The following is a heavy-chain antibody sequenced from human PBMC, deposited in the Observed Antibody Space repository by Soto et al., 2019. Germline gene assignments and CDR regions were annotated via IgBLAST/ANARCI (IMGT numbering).Heavy chain of an antibody. CDR1: GGSISSSSYY. CDR2: IYYSGST. J-gene: IGHJ4*02. V-gene: IGHV4-39*01. D-gene: IGHD1-26*01. CDR3: ARHLRGSGSYYFDY. Sequence: SETLSLTCTVSGGSISSSSYYWGWIRQPPGKGLEWIGSIYYSGSTYYNPSLKSRVTISVDTSKNQFSLKLSSVTAADTAVYYCARHLRGSGSYYFDYWGQGTLVTVSS.